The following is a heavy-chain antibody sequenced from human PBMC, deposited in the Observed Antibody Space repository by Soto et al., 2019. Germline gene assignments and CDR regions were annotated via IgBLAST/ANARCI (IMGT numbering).Heavy chain of an antibody. CDR1: GGSISSGDYY. CDR2: IYYSGST. J-gene: IGHJ5*02. V-gene: IGHV4-30-4*01. D-gene: IGHD2-2*01. CDR3: ARGTVPAAAPWFDP. Sequence: SETLSLTCSVFGGSISSGDYYWSWIRQPPGKGLEWIGYIYYSGSTYYNPSLKSRVTISVDTSKNQFSLKLSSVTAADTAVYYCARGTVPAAAPWFDPWGQGTLVTVSS.